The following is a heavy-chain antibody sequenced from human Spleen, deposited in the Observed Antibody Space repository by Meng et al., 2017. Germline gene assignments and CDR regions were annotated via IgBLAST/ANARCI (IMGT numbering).Heavy chain of an antibody. V-gene: IGHV3-21*01. CDR2: ISSSSSYI. J-gene: IGHJ4*02. CDR1: EFTFSSYS. Sequence: LSLTCAACEFTFSSYSMNWVRQAPGKGLEWVSSISSSSSYIYYADLVKGRFTISRDNSKNTVYLQMSSLRADDTAVYYCTKEGSGSWYDYWGQGTLVTVSS. CDR3: TKEGSGSWYDY. D-gene: IGHD6-13*01.